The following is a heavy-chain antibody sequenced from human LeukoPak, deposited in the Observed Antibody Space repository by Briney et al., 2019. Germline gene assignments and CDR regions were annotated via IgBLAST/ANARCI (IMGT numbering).Heavy chain of an antibody. CDR3: AREGYDILTGHNPDGY. Sequence: ASVKVSCKASGGTFSSYAISWVRQAPGQGLEWMGRIIPIFGTANYAQKFQGRVTITTDESTSTAYMELSSLRSEDTAVYYCAREGYDILTGHNPDGYWGQGTLVTDSS. D-gene: IGHD3-9*01. V-gene: IGHV1-69*05. J-gene: IGHJ4*02. CDR2: IIPIFGTA. CDR1: GGTFSSYA.